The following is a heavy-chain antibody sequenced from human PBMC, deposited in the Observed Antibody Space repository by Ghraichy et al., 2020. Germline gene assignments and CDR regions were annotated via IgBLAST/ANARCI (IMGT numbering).Heavy chain of an antibody. D-gene: IGHD4-23*01. CDR2: ISSSSSYI. J-gene: IGHJ6*02. CDR3: ATTVAHYYYYGMDV. Sequence: GGSLRLSCAASGFTFSSYSMNWVRQAPGKGLEWVSSISSSSSYIYYADSVKGRFTISRDNAKNSLYLQMNSLRAEDTAVYYCATTVAHYYYYGMDVWGQGTTFTVSS. V-gene: IGHV3-21*01. CDR1: GFTFSSYS.